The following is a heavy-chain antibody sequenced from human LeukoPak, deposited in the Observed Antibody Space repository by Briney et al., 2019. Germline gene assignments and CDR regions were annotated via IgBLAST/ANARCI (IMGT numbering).Heavy chain of an antibody. Sequence: PGGSLRLSCAASGFTFDDYGMSWVRQAPGKGLVSVSRIESDGRTAYADSVKGRFIISGDNAKNTLYLQMNSLRVEDTAVYYCARDGRGPDYWGQGTLVTVSS. CDR3: ARDGRGPDY. D-gene: IGHD3/OR15-3a*01. CDR2: IESDGRT. V-gene: IGHV3-74*01. CDR1: GFTFDDYG. J-gene: IGHJ4*02.